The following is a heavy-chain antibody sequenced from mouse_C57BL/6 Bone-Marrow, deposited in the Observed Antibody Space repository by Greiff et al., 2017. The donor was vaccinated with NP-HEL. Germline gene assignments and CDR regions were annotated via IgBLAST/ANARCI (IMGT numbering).Heavy chain of an antibody. CDR3: ARRGDYDPFAY. CDR1: EYEFPSHD. Sequence: EVMLVESGGGLVQPGESLKLSCESSEYEFPSHDMSWVRKTPEKRLELVAAINSDGGSTYYPDTMESRFIISRDNTKKTLYLQMSSLRSEDTALYYCARRGDYDPFAYWGQGTLVTVSA. J-gene: IGHJ3*01. V-gene: IGHV5-2*03. D-gene: IGHD2-4*01. CDR2: INSDGGST.